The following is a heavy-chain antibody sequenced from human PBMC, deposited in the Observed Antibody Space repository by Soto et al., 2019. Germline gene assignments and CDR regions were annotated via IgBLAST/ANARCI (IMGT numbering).Heavy chain of an antibody. CDR2: IIPIFGTA. V-gene: IGHV1-69*13. CDR1: GGTFSSYA. CDR3: ASQDCGGDCYSGAPGSFDY. J-gene: IGHJ4*02. D-gene: IGHD2-21*02. Sequence: SVKVSCKASGGTFSSYAISWVRQAPGQGLEWMGGIIPIFGTANYAQKFQGRVTITADESTSTAYMELSSLRSEDTAVYYCASQDCGGDCYSGAPGSFDYWGQGTLVTVSS.